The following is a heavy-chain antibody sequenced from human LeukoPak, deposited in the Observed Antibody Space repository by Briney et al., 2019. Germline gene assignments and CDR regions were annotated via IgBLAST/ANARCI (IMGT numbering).Heavy chain of an antibody. CDR1: GYTFTSYG. Sequence: ASVKVSCKASGYTFTSYGISWVRQAPGQGLEWMGWVSAYNGNTNYAQKLQGRVTMPTDSSKSTAYMEVRSLRSDDTAVYYCARGDSYCSSTSCQNWFDPWGQGTLVTVSS. J-gene: IGHJ5*02. D-gene: IGHD2-2*01. CDR2: VSAYNGNT. V-gene: IGHV1-18*01. CDR3: ARGDSYCSSTSCQNWFDP.